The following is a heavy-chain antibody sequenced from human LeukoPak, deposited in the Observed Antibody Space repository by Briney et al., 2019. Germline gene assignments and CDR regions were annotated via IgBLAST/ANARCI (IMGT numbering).Heavy chain of an antibody. CDR3: ARDTYGSGSYYNVPNWSDP. CDR2: INPSGGST. J-gene: IGHJ5*02. V-gene: IGHV1-46*01. Sequence: ASVKVSCKASGYTFTSYYMHWVRQAPGQGLEWMGIINPSGGSTSYAQKFQGRVTMTRDTSTSTVYMELSSLRSEDTAVYYCARDTYGSGSYYNVPNWSDPWGQGTLVTVSS. D-gene: IGHD3-10*01. CDR1: GYTFTSYY.